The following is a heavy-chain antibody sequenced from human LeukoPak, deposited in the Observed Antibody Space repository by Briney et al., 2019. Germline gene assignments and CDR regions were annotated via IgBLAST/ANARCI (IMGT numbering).Heavy chain of an antibody. Sequence: TETLSLTCTVSRGSISSYYWSWIRQPPGKGLEWLGYIYYSGSTNYNPSLKSRVTISVDTSKNQFSLKLSSVTAADTSVYNCARAYYYDSSGSTHWYFDLWGRGTLVTVSS. D-gene: IGHD3-22*01. J-gene: IGHJ2*01. V-gene: IGHV4-59*01. CDR3: ARAYYYDSSGSTHWYFDL. CDR2: IYYSGST. CDR1: RGSISSYY.